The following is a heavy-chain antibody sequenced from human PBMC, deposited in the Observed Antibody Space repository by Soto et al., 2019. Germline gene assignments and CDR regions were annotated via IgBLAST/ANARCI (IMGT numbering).Heavy chain of an antibody. CDR2: IYSGGTT. CDR3: ARGGYSSGWYIDY. V-gene: IGHV3-53*01. D-gene: IGHD6-19*01. Sequence: GGSLRLSCAASGFTVSNNYMTWVRQAPGKGLEWVSLIYSGGTTYYADSVKGRFTISRDHSRNTLYLQMNSLRGEDTAVYYCARGGYSSGWYIDYWGQGTLVTVSS. CDR1: GFTVSNNY. J-gene: IGHJ4*02.